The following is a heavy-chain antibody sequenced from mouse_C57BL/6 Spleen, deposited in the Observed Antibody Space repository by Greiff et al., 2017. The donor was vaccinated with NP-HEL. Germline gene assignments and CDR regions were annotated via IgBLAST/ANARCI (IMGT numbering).Heavy chain of an antibody. CDR3: ARENYQYYFDY. J-gene: IGHJ2*01. Sequence: VQLQQPGAELVKPGASVKLSCKASGYTFTSYWMHWVKQRPGQGLEWIGMIHPNSGSTNYNEKFKSKATLTVDKSSSTAYMQLSSLTSEDSAVYYCARENYQYYFDYWGQGTTLTVSS. CDR1: GYTFTSYW. CDR2: IHPNSGST. D-gene: IGHD1-1*02. V-gene: IGHV1-64*01.